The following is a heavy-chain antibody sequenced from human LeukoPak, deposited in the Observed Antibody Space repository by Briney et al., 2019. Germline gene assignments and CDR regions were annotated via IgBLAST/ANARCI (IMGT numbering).Heavy chain of an antibody. Sequence: ASVTVSCKASGYTFTSYYMHWVRQAPGQGLEWMGLINPSGGSTSYAQKFQGRVTMTRNTSISTAYMELSSLRSEDTAVYYCARGVINYGYNYYYYYMDVWGKGTTVTISS. J-gene: IGHJ6*03. CDR1: GYTFTSYY. CDR3: ARGVINYGYNYYYYYMDV. CDR2: INPSGGST. V-gene: IGHV1-46*01. D-gene: IGHD5-18*01.